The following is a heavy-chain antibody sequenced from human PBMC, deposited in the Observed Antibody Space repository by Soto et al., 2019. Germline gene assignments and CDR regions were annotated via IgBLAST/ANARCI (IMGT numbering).Heavy chain of an antibody. CDR3: ARGGSSDWQVALDI. J-gene: IGHJ3*02. Sequence: PSETLSLTYAVYAGSFSHYYWNWIRQSPGKGLEWIGKIKHSGSSSYNPSLRSRVSISVDMSKNQFSLRLTSVTAADTAVYYCARGGSSDWQVALDIWGQGTMVTVS. D-gene: IGHD6-19*01. CDR2: IKHSGSS. CDR1: AGSFSHYY. V-gene: IGHV4-34*01.